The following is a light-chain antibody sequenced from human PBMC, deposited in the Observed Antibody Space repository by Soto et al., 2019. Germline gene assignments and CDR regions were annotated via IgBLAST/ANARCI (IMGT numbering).Light chain of an antibody. V-gene: IGKV4-1*01. CDR3: QQYYNTPLT. CDR2: WAS. J-gene: IGKJ4*01. CDR1: QSVLYNSKNKNY. Sequence: DIVMTQSPDSLAVSLGERATINCKSSQSVLYNSKNKNYLVWYQQKPRQPPKLLIYWASTRESGVPDRFSGSGSGTDFTLTISSLQAEDVAVYYCQQYYNTPLTFGGGTKVDIK.